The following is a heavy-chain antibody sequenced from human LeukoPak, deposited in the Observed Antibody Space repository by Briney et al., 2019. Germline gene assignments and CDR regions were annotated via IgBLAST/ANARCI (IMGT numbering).Heavy chain of an antibody. CDR2: IKQDGSEK. V-gene: IGHV3-7*01. J-gene: IGHJ5*02. CDR1: GLTVSGNH. Sequence: GGSLRLSCAASGLTVSGNHMSWVRQAPGKGLEWVASIKQDGSEKYYVDSVKGRFTISRDNAKNSLYLQMNSLRAEDTALYYCARAPGEGWFDPWGQGTLVTVSS. D-gene: IGHD4-17*01. CDR3: ARAPGEGWFDP.